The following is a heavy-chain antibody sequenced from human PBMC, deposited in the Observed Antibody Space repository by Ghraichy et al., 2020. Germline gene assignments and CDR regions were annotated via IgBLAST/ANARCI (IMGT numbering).Heavy chain of an antibody. CDR3: ANLQLEPPPLSWFDP. V-gene: IGHV3-23*01. CDR2: ITGSGGTT. J-gene: IGHJ5*02. CDR1: GFTFSSYA. D-gene: IGHD1-1*01. Sequence: GGSLRLSCAASGFTFSSYAMSWVRQAPGKGLEWVSAITGSGGTTYYADSVKGRFTISRDNSKSTLYLQMNSLRAEDTAVYYCANLQLEPPPLSWFDPWGQGTLVTVSS.